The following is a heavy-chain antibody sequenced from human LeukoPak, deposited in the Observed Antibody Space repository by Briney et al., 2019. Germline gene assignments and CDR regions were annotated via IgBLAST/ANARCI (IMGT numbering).Heavy chain of an antibody. CDR2: IRYDGSNK. CDR1: GFTFSSYG. J-gene: IGHJ4*02. Sequence: SGGSLRLSCAASGFTFSSYGMLRVRQAPGKGLEWVAFIRYDGSNKYYADSVKGRFTISRDNSKNTLYLQMNSLRAEDTAVYYCANHGYSGYDLDYWGQGTLVTVSS. V-gene: IGHV3-30*02. CDR3: ANHGYSGYDLDY. D-gene: IGHD5-12*01.